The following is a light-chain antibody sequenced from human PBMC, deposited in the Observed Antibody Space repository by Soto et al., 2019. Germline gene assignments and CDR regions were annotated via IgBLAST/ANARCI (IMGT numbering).Light chain of an antibody. Sequence: DIQMTQSPSSLSASVGDRVTITCRASQIISSYLNWYQQKPGKAPKLLIYAASSLQSGVPSRFSGIESGTDFALTISSLQPEDFETYYCQQSYSTPYTFGRGTNLEIK. J-gene: IGKJ2*01. CDR2: AAS. CDR3: QQSYSTPYT. V-gene: IGKV1-39*01. CDR1: QIISSY.